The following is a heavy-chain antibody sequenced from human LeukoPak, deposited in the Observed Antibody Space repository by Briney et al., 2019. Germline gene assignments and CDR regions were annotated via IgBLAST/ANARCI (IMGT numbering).Heavy chain of an antibody. J-gene: IGHJ6*03. Sequence: GGSLRLTCTASGFTFSSYWMSWVRQAPGKGLEWVANIKQDGSEKYYVDSVKGRFTISRDNAKNSLYLQMNSLRAEDTAVYCCARDEYGGVMDVWGKGTTVTVSS. CDR2: IKQDGSEK. D-gene: IGHD3-3*01. CDR3: ARDEYGGVMDV. V-gene: IGHV3-7*01. CDR1: GFTFSSYW.